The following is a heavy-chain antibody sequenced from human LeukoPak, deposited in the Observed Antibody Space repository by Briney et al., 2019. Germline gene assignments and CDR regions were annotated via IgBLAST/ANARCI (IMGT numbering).Heavy chain of an antibody. CDR3: AKLTGYGSGSYCDY. V-gene: IGHV3-23*01. J-gene: IGHJ4*02. CDR2: ISGSGGST. Sequence: GGSLRLSCAASGFTFSNSAMTWVRQAPGKGLEWVSAISGSGGSTYYADSVKGRFTISRDNSKNTLFLQMSSLRAEDTAVYYCAKLTGYGSGSYCDYWGQGTLVTVSS. D-gene: IGHD3-10*01. CDR1: GFTFSNSA.